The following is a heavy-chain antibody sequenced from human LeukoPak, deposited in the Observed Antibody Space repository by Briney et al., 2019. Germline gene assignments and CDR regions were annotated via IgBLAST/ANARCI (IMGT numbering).Heavy chain of an antibody. J-gene: IGHJ6*02. CDR2: INPNSGGT. CDR3: AQRGYSGYYYGLDV. Sequence: ASVKVSCKASGNTFIGYYIHWVRQAPGQGLEWVGRINPNSGGTNYLQKFQDRVTMTRDTSISTAYMELSRLRSDDTAIYYCAQRGYSGYYYGLDVWGQGTTVTVSS. D-gene: IGHD5-12*01. V-gene: IGHV1-2*06. CDR1: GNTFIGYY.